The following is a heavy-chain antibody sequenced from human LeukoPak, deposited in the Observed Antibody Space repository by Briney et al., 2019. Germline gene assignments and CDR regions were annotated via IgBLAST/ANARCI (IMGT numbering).Heavy chain of an antibody. CDR3: ARTTSFTASGYDY. J-gene: IGHJ4*02. CDR1: GYTFTSFH. D-gene: IGHD6-25*01. CDR2: MNPYSGDR. Sequence: ASVKDSCKTSGYTFTSFHINWVRQATGQGLEWMGWMNPYSGDRGYAQKFQGRVSITSDTSISTAYMELSSPRSDDTAVYFCARTTSFTASGYDYWGQGTLVTVSS. V-gene: IGHV1-8*03.